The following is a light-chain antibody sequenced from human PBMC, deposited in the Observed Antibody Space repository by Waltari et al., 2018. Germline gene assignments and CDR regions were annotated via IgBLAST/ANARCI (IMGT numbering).Light chain of an antibody. CDR1: QDINNY. CDR3: QQSDTLPLT. CDR2: DAS. J-gene: IGKJ4*01. Sequence: DIQMTQSPSSLSASVGDRVTLTCQASQDINNYLHWYQQKPGKSPKLLIYDASKLETGVQSRFSGRGYGTHFSFTISSLQPEDIATYYCQQSDTLPLTFGGGTKVEI. V-gene: IGKV1-33*01.